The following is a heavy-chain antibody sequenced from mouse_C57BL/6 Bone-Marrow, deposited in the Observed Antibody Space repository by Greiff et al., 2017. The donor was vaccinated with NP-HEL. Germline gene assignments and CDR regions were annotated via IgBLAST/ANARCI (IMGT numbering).Heavy chain of an antibody. CDR3: ARGDGYYGAWFAY. V-gene: IGHV1-80*01. Sequence: VQLKESGAELVKPGASVKISCKASGYAFSSYWMNWVKQRPGQGLEWIGQIYPGDGDTNYNGKFKGKATLTADKSSSTAYMQLSSLTSEDSAVYFCARGDGYYGAWFAYWGQGTLVTVSA. CDR1: GYAFSSYW. CDR2: IYPGDGDT. D-gene: IGHD2-3*01. J-gene: IGHJ3*01.